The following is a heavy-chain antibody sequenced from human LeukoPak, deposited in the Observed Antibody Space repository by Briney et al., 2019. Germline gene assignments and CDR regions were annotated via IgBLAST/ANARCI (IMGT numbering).Heavy chain of an antibody. D-gene: IGHD3-10*01. CDR2: INWYGGST. V-gene: IGHV3-20*01. CDR1: GFTFDDYG. J-gene: IGHJ6*03. Sequence: PGGSLTLPCAASGFTFDDYGMSWVRQAPGKGLEWVSGINWYGGSTGYADSVKGRFTISRYNAKNSLYLQIKSLRAEDTALYHCARVEVRWFGASRGIYYYIELWGQGTTVTVSS. CDR3: ARVEVRWFGASRGIYYYIEL.